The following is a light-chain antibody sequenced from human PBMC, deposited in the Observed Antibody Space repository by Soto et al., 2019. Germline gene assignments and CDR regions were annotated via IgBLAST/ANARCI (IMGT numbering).Light chain of an antibody. V-gene: IGLV2-14*01. CDR3: SSYKTNRDVL. J-gene: IGLJ2*01. CDR2: HVS. CDR1: SSDVGAYNY. Sequence: QSVLTQPASVSGSPGQSITIPCTGTSSDVGAYNYVSWYQQHTGKAPKLMIYHVSSQPSGVSLRFSGSKSGNTASLTVSGLQAEDEADYYCSSYKTNRDVLFGGGTQLTVL.